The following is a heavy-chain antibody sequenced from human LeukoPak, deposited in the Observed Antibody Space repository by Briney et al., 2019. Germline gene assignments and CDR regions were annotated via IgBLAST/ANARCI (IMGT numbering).Heavy chain of an antibody. Sequence: PSETLSLTCTVSGYSISSGYYWGWIRQPPGKGLEWIGSIYHSGSTYYNPPLKSRVTISVDTSKNQFSLKLSSVTAADTAVYYCARHVGFGVVNPFDPWGQGTLVTVSS. CDR1: GYSISSGYY. D-gene: IGHD3-3*01. V-gene: IGHV4-38-2*02. CDR3: ARHVGFGVVNPFDP. J-gene: IGHJ5*02. CDR2: IYHSGST.